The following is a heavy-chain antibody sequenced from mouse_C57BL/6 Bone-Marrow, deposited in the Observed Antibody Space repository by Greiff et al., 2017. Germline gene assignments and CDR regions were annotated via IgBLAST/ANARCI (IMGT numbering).Heavy chain of an antibody. D-gene: IGHD2-4*01. J-gene: IGHJ3*01. CDR3: TRWGLRGAWVAY. V-gene: IGHV1-5*01. CDR1: GYTFTSYW. CDR2: IYPGNIDT. Sequence: VQLQQSGTVLARPGASVKMSCKTSGYTFTSYWLHWVKQRPGKGLEWIGAIYPGNIDTSYNQKFKGKAKLTAVTSASTAYMELSSLTNEDSAVYYCTRWGLRGAWVAYWGQGTLVTVSA.